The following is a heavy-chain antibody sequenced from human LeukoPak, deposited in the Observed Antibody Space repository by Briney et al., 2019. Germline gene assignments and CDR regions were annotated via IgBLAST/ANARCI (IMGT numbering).Heavy chain of an antibody. D-gene: IGHD4-23*01. Sequence: GGSLRLSCAASGFIVNSNYMSWVRQAPGKGLEWVSVIYSGGSTYYADSVKGRFTISRDNSKNTLYLQMNSLRAEGTAVYYCARQYGGNVPRFDPWGQGTLVTVSS. CDR1: GFIVNSNY. V-gene: IGHV3-53*01. CDR2: IYSGGST. CDR3: ARQYGGNVPRFDP. J-gene: IGHJ5*02.